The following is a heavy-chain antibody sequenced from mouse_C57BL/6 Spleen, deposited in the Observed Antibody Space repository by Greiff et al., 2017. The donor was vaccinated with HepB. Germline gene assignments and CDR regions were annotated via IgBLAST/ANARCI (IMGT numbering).Heavy chain of an antibody. J-gene: IGHJ1*03. CDR3: ARRRNWDGSDWYFDV. Sequence: EVQLQQSGPELVKPGASVKMSCKASGYTFTDYNMHWVKQSHGKSLEWIGYINPNNGGTSYNQKVKGKATLTVNKSSSTAYMELRSLTSEDSAVYYCARRRNWDGSDWYFDVWGTGTTVTVSS. D-gene: IGHD4-1*01. V-gene: IGHV1-22*01. CDR2: INPNNGGT. CDR1: GYTFTDYN.